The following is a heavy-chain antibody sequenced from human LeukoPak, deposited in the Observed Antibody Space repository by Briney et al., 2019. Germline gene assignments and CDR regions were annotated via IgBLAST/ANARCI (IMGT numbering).Heavy chain of an antibody. V-gene: IGHV4-34*01. D-gene: IGHD2-8*01. Sequence: PSETLSLICAVYGGSFSGYYWSWIRQPPGKGLEWIGEINHSGSTNYNPSLKSRVTISVDTSKNQFSLKLSSVTAADTAVYYCARGRSPNIVLMVYAIAYFDYWGQGTLVTVSS. CDR2: INHSGST. CDR3: ARGRSPNIVLMVYAIAYFDY. J-gene: IGHJ4*02. CDR1: GGSFSGYY.